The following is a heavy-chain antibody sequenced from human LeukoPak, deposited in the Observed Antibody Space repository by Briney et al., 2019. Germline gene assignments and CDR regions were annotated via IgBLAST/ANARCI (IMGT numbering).Heavy chain of an antibody. V-gene: IGHV3-30*18. CDR3: AKDHGYTSSWLFNWFDP. D-gene: IGHD6-13*01. Sequence: GGSLRLSCAASGFSFSIYGMHWVRQAPGKGLEWVAVISYDGSNKYYADSVKGRFTISRDDSMNTVYLQMNSLRTEDTAVYYCAKDHGYTSSWLFNWFDPWGQGTLVTVSS. J-gene: IGHJ5*02. CDR2: ISYDGSNK. CDR1: GFSFSIYG.